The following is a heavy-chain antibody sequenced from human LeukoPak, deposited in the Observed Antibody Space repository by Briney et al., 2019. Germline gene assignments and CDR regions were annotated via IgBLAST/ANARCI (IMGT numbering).Heavy chain of an antibody. CDR3: AKSYYYDSSGYYYYYYDMDV. CDR2: ISGSGGST. CDR1: GFTFSSYA. D-gene: IGHD3-22*01. V-gene: IGHV3-23*01. J-gene: IGHJ6*02. Sequence: GGSLRLSCAASGFTFSSYAMSWVRQAPGKGLEWVSAISGSGGSTYYADSVKGRFTISRDNSKNTLYLQMNSLRAEDTAVYYCAKSYYYDSSGYYYYYYDMDVWGQGTTVTVSS.